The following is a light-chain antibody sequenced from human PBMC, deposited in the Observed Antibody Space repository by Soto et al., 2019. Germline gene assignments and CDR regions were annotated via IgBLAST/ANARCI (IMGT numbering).Light chain of an antibody. Sequence: IMLTQAPGTLSLSPGDRATLSCRASQSVSGSYLAWYQQKPGQAPRLLIYGASNRATGIPDRFSGSGSGTDFTLTISRLEPEDFAVYYCQQYGSSGTFGQGTKVDIK. CDR3: QQYGSSGT. V-gene: IGKV3-20*01. CDR2: GAS. CDR1: QSVSGSY. J-gene: IGKJ1*01.